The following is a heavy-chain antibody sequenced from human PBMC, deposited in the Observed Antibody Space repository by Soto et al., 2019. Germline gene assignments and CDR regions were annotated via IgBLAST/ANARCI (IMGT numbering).Heavy chain of an antibody. CDR2: IYPGDSET. Sequence: PGESLKISCQCSGYTSSNFWIAWVRQLPGKGLEYMRIIYPGDSETRYSPSFHGKVTISADRSIGTAYLQWSSLEASDSAFYFCARSPRSSPYFDYWGQGALVTVSS. V-gene: IGHV5-51*01. J-gene: IGHJ4*02. CDR3: ARSPRSSPYFDY. CDR1: GYTSSNFW. D-gene: IGHD6-13*01.